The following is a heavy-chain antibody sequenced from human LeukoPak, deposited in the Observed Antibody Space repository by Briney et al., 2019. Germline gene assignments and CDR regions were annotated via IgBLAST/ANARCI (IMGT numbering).Heavy chain of an antibody. CDR2: ISAYNGNT. D-gene: IGHD3-22*01. CDR3: ARGGPPGYYYDSSGYLIY. J-gene: IGHJ4*02. V-gene: IGHV1-18*01. Sequence: ASVKVSCKASGYTFTSYGISWVRQAPGQGLEWMGWISAYNGNTNYAQKLQGRVTMTTDTSTSTAYMELRSPRSDDTAVYYCARGGPPGYYYDSSGYLIYWGQGTLVTVSS. CDR1: GYTFTSYG.